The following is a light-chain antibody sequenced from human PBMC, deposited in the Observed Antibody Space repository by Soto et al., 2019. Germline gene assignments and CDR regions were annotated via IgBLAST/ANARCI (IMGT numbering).Light chain of an antibody. J-gene: IGLJ1*01. V-gene: IGLV1-44*01. Sequence: QSVLTQPPSASGTLGQTVTISCSGSSSNIGSNTVNWYQQLPGTAPKLLIYSNNQRPSGVPDRFSGSKSGTSASLAISGLQSEDEADYYCAAWDDSLNGGLFGTGTKLTVL. CDR1: SSNIGSNT. CDR2: SNN. CDR3: AAWDDSLNGGL.